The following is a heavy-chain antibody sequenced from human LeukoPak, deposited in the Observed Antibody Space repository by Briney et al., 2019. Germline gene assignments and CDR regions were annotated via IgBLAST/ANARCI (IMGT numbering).Heavy chain of an antibody. CDR1: GGSISSYY. V-gene: IGHV4-34*01. D-gene: IGHD5-18*01. J-gene: IGHJ4*02. CDR3: ARGGGYSYGYNAGVVY. CDR2: INHSGST. Sequence: KSSETLSLTCTVSGGSISSYYWSWIRQPPGKGLEWIGEINHSGSTNYNPSLKSRVTISVDTSKNQFSLKLSSVTAADTAVYYCARGGGYSYGYNAGVVYWGQGTLVTVSS.